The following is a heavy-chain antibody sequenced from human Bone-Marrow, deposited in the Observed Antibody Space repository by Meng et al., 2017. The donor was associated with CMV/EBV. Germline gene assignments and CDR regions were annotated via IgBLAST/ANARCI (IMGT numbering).Heavy chain of an antibody. CDR3: ARDSPSYYDFWSGYYTHYYYYGMDV. J-gene: IGHJ6*02. V-gene: IGHV3-30*02. D-gene: IGHD3-3*01. CDR1: GFTFSSYG. Sequence: GESLKISCAASGFTFSSYGMHWVRQAPGKGLEWVAFIRYDGSNKYYADSVKGRFTISRDNSKNTLYLQMNSLRAEDTAVYYCARDSPSYYDFWSGYYTHYYYYGMDVWGQGTTVTVSS. CDR2: IRYDGSNK.